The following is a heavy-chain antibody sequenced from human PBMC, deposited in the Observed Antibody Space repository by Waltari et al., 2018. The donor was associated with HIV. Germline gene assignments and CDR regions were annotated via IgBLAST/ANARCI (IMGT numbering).Heavy chain of an antibody. CDR1: GGSFSGYY. Sequence: QVQLQQWGAGLLKPSETLSLTCAVYGGSFSGYYWSWIRQPPGKGLEWIGEINHSGSNNYNPSLKSRVTISVDTSKNQFSLKLSSVTAADTAVYYCAREDHIVIVPAASVDAFDIWGQGTMVTVSS. V-gene: IGHV4-34*01. CDR2: INHSGSN. CDR3: AREDHIVIVPAASVDAFDI. D-gene: IGHD2-2*01. J-gene: IGHJ3*02.